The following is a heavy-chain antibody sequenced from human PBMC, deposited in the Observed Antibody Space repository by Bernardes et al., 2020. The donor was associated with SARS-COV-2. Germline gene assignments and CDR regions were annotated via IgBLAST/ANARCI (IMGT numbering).Heavy chain of an antibody. Sequence: GGSLRLSCVVSGFTFSSYAMTWVRQAPGKGLEWVSAPSGSGGSTNYADYVKGRFTISRDNSKNTLYLQMNSLRAEDTAVYYCAKGSPKKIVSGAKAIDYWGQGTLVTVSS. D-gene: IGHD1-26*01. CDR2: PSGSGGST. CDR1: GFTFSSYA. V-gene: IGHV3-23*01. J-gene: IGHJ4*02. CDR3: AKGSPKKIVSGAKAIDY.